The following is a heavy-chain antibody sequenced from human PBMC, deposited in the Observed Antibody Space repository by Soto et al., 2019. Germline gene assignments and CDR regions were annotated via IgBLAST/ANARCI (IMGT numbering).Heavy chain of an antibody. CDR3: VRYDDDPYNGLDY. Sequence: QIQLVESGGDVVQPGRSLRLSCAASGFTFSNHGMHWVRQAPGKGLEWMAVILNDGSGKWYADSVKGRFTISRDNSKNTLFLQMTSLRVDDTGVYYCVRYDDDPYNGLDYWGQGTLVTVSS. V-gene: IGHV3-33*01. J-gene: IGHJ4*02. CDR1: GFTFSNHG. CDR2: ILNDGSGK. D-gene: IGHD3-16*01.